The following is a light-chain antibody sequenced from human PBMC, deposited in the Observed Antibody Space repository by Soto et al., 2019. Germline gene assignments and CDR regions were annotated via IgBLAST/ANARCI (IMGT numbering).Light chain of an antibody. V-gene: IGLV2-23*01. CDR1: DSDVGAYNY. J-gene: IGLJ2*01. Sequence: QSALTQPASVSESPGQSITISCTGSDSDVGAYNYVAWYQQHPGQAPQLIIYEGSKRPSGVSNRFSGSKSGNTASLTISGLQAEDEADYYCCSYAGSSTAIFGGGTKVTVL. CDR2: EGS. CDR3: CSYAGSSTAI.